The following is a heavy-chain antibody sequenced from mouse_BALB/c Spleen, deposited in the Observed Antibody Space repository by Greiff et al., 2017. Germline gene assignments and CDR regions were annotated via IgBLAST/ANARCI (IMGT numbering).Heavy chain of an antibody. V-gene: IGHV3-6*02. CDR1: GYSITSGYY. CDR2: ISYDGSN. CDR3: ARTGAYYRYDGVAY. Sequence: ESGPGLVKPSQSLSLTCSVTGYSITSGYYWNWIRQFPGNKLEWMGYISYDGSNNYNPSLKNRISITRDTSKNQFFLKLNSVTTEDTATYYCARTGAYYRYDGVAYWGQGTLVTVSA. D-gene: IGHD2-14*01. J-gene: IGHJ3*01.